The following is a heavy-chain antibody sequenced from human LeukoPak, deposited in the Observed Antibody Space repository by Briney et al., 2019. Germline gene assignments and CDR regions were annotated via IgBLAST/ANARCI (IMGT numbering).Heavy chain of an antibody. CDR2: IFYDGNT. CDR1: GYSISTSNW. Sequence: SETLSLTCAVSGYSISTSNWWGWIRQPPGKGLEWVGYIFYDGNTYYNPSLKRRLTMSVDPPKHHISLKLSSVTAVDTAVYYCARSRVLNYMDVWGKGTRVTVSS. CDR3: ARSRVLNYMDV. J-gene: IGHJ6*03. D-gene: IGHD5-24*01. V-gene: IGHV4-28*01.